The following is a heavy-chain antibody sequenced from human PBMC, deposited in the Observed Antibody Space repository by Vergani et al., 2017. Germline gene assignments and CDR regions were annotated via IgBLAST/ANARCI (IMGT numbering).Heavy chain of an antibody. J-gene: IGHJ4*02. Sequence: EVQLLESGGGLVQPGGSLRLSCAASGFTFSSYAMSWVRQAPGKGLEWVSAISGSGGSTYYADSVKGRFTISRDNAKNTLYLQMNSLRAEDTAVYYCAKVDRGSGSYYDYYWGQGTLVTVSS. CDR1: GFTFSSYA. D-gene: IGHD3-10*01. CDR2: ISGSGGST. CDR3: AKVDRGSGSYYDYY. V-gene: IGHV3-23*01.